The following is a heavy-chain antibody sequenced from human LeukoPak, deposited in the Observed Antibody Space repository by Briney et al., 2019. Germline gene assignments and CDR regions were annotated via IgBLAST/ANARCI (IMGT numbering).Heavy chain of an antibody. D-gene: IGHD4-11*01. CDR1: GYSFIPYG. Sequence: ASVKVSCKTSGYSFIPYGISWVRQAPGQGPEWMGWISTSTGDTKYTQKFQGRVTLTTDTSTSTAYMELSSLRSDDTAVYYCARDDNYGIFVNVDYWGQGTLVTVSS. CDR3: ARDDNYGIFVNVDY. V-gene: IGHV1-18*01. J-gene: IGHJ4*02. CDR2: ISTSTGDT.